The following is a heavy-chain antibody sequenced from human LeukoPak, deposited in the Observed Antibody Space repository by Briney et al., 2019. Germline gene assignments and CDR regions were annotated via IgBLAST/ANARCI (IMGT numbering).Heavy chain of an antibody. CDR3: VTGNNYFLWVT. Sequence: GGSPRLSCAASGFTFSSYAMNWVRQSPGKGLEWVSAISGSGGNTYYADSVKGRFTISRDNSKNTLYLQMNSLRAEDTAVYYWVTGNNYFLWVTGGQGTVVTVSS. CDR1: GFTFSSYA. D-gene: IGHD5-24*01. V-gene: IGHV3-23*01. CDR2: ISGSGGNT. J-gene: IGHJ4*02.